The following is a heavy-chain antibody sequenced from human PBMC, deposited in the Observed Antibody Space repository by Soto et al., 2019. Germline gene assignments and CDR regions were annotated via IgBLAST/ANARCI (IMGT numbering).Heavy chain of an antibody. V-gene: IGHV3-21*01. CDR1: GFTFRGTS. Sequence: GGSLRLSCAASGFTFRGTSMNWVRQSPGKGLEWVSSVTSSPSSMFYADSVKGRFPISRDDAKDSLFLQMNSLRADDTAVYYCATEDDCASSGVVLDYWGLGTLVTVSS. CDR3: ATEDDCASSGVVLDY. J-gene: IGHJ4*02. D-gene: IGHD3-22*01. CDR2: VTSSPSSM.